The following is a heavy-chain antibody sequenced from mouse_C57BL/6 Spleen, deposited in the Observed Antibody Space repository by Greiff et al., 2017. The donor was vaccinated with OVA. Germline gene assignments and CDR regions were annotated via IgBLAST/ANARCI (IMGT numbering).Heavy chain of an antibody. CDR3: TRDITTVVYDY. Sequence: VESGEGLVKPGGSLKLSCAASGFTFSSYAMSWVRQTPEKRLEWVAYISSGGDYIYYADTVKGRFTISRDNARNTLYLQMSSLKSEDTAMYYCTRDITTVVYDYWGQGTTLTVSS. V-gene: IGHV5-9-1*02. CDR1: GFTFSSYA. CDR2: ISSGGDYI. J-gene: IGHJ2*01. D-gene: IGHD1-1*01.